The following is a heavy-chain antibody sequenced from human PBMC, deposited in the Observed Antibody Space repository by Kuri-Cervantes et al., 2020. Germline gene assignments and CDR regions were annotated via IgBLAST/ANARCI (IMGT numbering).Heavy chain of an antibody. D-gene: IGHD3-3*01. V-gene: IGHV1-24*01. CDR3: ATDIQPLRFLEWLSPQA. CDR2: FDPEDGET. Sequence: ASVKVSCKVSGYTLTELFMHWVRQAPGKGLEWMGGFDPEDGETIYAQKFQGRVTMTEDTSTDTAYMELSSLRSEDTAVYYCATDIQPLRFLEWLSPQAWGQGTLVTVSS. CDR1: GYTLTELF. J-gene: IGHJ4*02.